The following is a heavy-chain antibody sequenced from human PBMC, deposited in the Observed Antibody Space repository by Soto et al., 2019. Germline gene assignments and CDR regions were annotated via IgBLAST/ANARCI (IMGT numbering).Heavy chain of an antibody. CDR2: IYYSGST. D-gene: IGHD2-21*02. J-gene: IGHJ4*02. CDR1: GESISSRSYY. Sequence: SYTLSLASTVSGESISSRSYYGAWISQPPGKGLEWIGSIYYSGSTYNNPSLRSRVSMSIDTSKDQFSLKLKSVTAADTALYFCAGQRTSVVTQAYFDVWGPGSLVTVSS. V-gene: IGHV4-39*01. CDR3: AGQRTSVVTQAYFDV.